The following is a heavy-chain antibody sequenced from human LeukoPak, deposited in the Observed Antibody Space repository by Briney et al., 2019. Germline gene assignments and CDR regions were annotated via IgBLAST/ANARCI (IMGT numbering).Heavy chain of an antibody. CDR3: TIGGASGSLAH. D-gene: IGHD6-13*01. CDR2: TYXGGXX. CDR1: RASISDNY. Sequence: PSETLSLTCTVSRASISDNYWSWSRQPAGKAXXXIGRTYXGGXXNYNPSLKSLASVSVDTSKNQFYLSLIYVTAADTAVYYCTIGGASGSLAHWGPGTLVTVSS. J-gene: IGHJ4*02. V-gene: IGHV4-4*07.